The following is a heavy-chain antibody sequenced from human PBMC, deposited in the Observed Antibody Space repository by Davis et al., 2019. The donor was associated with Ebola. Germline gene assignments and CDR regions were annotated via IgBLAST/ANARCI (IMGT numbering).Heavy chain of an antibody. Sequence: GESLKISCAASGFTFSDNSMSWIRQAPGKGLEWVSYISSGGSDIYYADSVKGRFTISRDPSKDTVFLQMNSLRDEDTAVYFCAREDTTLVTYGIDVWGRGTTVTVSS. J-gene: IGHJ6*02. CDR2: ISSGGSDI. CDR3: AREDTTLVTYGIDV. CDR1: GFTFSDNS. V-gene: IGHV3-11*01. D-gene: IGHD1-26*01.